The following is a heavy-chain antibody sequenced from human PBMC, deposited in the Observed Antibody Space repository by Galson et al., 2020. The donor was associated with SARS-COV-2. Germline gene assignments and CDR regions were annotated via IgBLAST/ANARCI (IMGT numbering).Heavy chain of an antibody. V-gene: IGHV3-30*18. CDR2: ISYDGSNK. J-gene: IGHJ4*02. D-gene: IGHD3-22*01. CDR1: GFTFSSYG. Sequence: GGSLRLSCAASGFTFSSYGMHWVRQAPGKGLEWVAVISYDGSNKYYADSVKGRFTISRDNSKNMLYLQMNSLRAEDTAVYYCAKDQYYYDSSGYPVSIDYWGQGTLVTVSS. CDR3: AKDQYYYDSSGYPVSIDY.